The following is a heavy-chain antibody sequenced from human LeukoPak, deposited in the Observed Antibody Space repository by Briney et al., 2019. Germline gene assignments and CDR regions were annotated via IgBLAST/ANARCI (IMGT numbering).Heavy chain of an antibody. Sequence: SETLSLTCTVSGGSISSYYWSWIRQPPGKGLEWIGYIYYSGSTYYNPSLKSRVTISVDTSKNQFSLKLSSVTAADTAVYYCARREISWGDYWGQGTLLTVSS. CDR3: ARREISWGDY. V-gene: IGHV4-59*08. J-gene: IGHJ4*02. D-gene: IGHD6-13*01. CDR1: GGSISSYY. CDR2: IYYSGST.